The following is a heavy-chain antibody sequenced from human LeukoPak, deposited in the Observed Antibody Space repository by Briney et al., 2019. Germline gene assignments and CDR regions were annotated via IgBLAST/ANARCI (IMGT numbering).Heavy chain of an antibody. CDR3: AKVTLLLWFGELSDLTFDY. D-gene: IGHD3-10*01. CDR2: ISGSGGST. V-gene: IGHV3-23*01. Sequence: GGSLRLSCAASGFTFSSYAMSWVRQAPGKGLEWVSAISGSGGSTYYADSVKGRFTISRDNSKNTLYLQMNSLRAEDTAVYYCAKVTLLLWFGELSDLTFDYWGQGTLVTVSS. CDR1: GFTFSSYA. J-gene: IGHJ4*02.